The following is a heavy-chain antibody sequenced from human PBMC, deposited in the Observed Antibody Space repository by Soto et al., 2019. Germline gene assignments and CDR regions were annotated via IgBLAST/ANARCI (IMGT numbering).Heavy chain of an antibody. CDR2: IYYSGST. CDR3: ARDRGYSYGWGFDY. Sequence: QVQLQESGPGLVKPSQTLSLTCNVSGGPISSGDYYWSWIRQPPGKGLDWIGNIYYSGSTYYNPSRKSRVTISVDTSNNQFSLKLSSVTAADTAVYYCARDRGYSYGWGFDYWGQGTLVTVSS. V-gene: IGHV4-30-4*01. J-gene: IGHJ4*02. CDR1: GGPISSGDYY. D-gene: IGHD5-18*01.